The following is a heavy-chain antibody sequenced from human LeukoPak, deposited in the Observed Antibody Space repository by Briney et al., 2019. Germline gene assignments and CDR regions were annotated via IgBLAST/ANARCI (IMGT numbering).Heavy chain of an antibody. V-gene: IGHV1-69*13. CDR2: IIPIFGTA. D-gene: IGHD6-13*01. CDR1: GGTFSSYA. CDR3: ARARPGNSRYSSSWFSPRTQYYYYYYMDV. Sequence: ASVKVSCKASGGTFSSYAISWVRQAPGQGLEWMGGIIPIFGTATYAQKFQGRVTITADESTSTAYMELSSLRSEDTAVYYCARARPGNSRYSSSWFSPRTQYYYYYYMDVWGKGTTVTISS. J-gene: IGHJ6*03.